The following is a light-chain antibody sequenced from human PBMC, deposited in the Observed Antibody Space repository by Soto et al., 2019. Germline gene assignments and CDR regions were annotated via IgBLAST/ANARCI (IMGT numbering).Light chain of an antibody. J-gene: IGKJ1*01. CDR1: HIVSSNF. CDR2: GAS. Sequence: EIVLTQSPGTLSLSPGERATLSCRASHIVSSNFLAWYQRKPGQAPRLLIYGASSRATGIPDRFTGSGSGTDFTDFTLTISRLEPEDSAVYYCQQYGSSPQTFGQGTKVEIK. V-gene: IGKV3-20*01. CDR3: QQYGSSPQT.